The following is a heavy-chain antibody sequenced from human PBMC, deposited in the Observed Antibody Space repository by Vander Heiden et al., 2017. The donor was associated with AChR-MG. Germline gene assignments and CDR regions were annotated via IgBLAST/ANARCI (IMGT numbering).Heavy chain of an antibody. V-gene: IGHV4-38-2*01. Sequence: QAQLQESGPGPVRPSENLFLTCAVPCFSIIIGSYWGWLRQPPGTGLEWIGTIYQRGSTYYNPYRSSRVTISVDTSKNQFSLRLRDAKAADTAVYSCARGLNGDNPFEPWYYWIQGTLVT. CDR1: CFSIIIGSY. CDR3: ARGLNGDNPFEPWYY. D-gene: IGHD4-17*01. CDR2: IYQRGST. J-gene: IGHJ4*02.